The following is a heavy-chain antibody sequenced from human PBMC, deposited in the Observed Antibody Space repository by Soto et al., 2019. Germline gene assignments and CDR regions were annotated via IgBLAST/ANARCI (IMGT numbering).Heavy chain of an antibody. CDR1: LGTFSSSA. CDR2: IIPIFGTA. Sequence: QVQLVQSGAEVKKPGSSVKVSCKASLGTFSSSAFTWLRWSPGQGLKGLGGIIPIFGTANTAQKCQGRVTITADESTSTAYMELSSLRSEDTAVYYCARDLGYSYGINWFDPWGQGTLVTVSS. D-gene: IGHD5-18*01. V-gene: IGHV1-69*01. CDR3: ARDLGYSYGINWFDP. J-gene: IGHJ5*02.